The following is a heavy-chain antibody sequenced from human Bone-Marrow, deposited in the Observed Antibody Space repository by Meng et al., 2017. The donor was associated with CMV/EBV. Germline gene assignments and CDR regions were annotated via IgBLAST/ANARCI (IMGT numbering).Heavy chain of an antibody. Sequence: GESLTLSCAASGVSFSSYAMSWVRQAQRQGLELVSVVYSGGSGTYYADPVTGRFTIFRENTKNTLYLQMNSLIAEDTAAYYCEKVRRAVDVLFPLFNYWGRGTLVTVSS. V-gene: IGHV3-23*03. CDR1: GVSFSSYA. D-gene: IGHD6-19*01. CDR3: EKVRRAVDVLFPLFNY. J-gene: IGHJ4*02. CDR2: VYSGGSGT.